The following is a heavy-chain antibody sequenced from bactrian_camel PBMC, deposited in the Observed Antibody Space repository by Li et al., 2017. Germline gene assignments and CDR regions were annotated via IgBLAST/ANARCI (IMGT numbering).Heavy chain of an antibody. CDR1: GYSSGTNC. J-gene: IGHJ4*01. CDR2: ITSGGLT. Sequence: HVQLVESGGGSVQAGGSLRLSCVVSGYSSGTNCMGWFRQVPGKQREGVAAITSGGLTMYADSVQGRFTISKDPANLYLQMNSLKPEDTAMYYCAKGNAYYTKYGESWERTGQGTQVTVS. V-gene: IGHV3S53*01. D-gene: IGHD2*01.